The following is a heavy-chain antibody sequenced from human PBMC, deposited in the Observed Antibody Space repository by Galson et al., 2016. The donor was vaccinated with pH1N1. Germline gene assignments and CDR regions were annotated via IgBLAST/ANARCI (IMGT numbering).Heavy chain of an antibody. CDR1: GGAFITHT. CDR2: IIPIYGTA. D-gene: IGHD3/OR15-3a*01. J-gene: IGHJ4*02. V-gene: IGHV1-69*13. CDR3: ASGLGQGTCCLLH. Sequence: SVKVSCKAPGGAFITHTISWVRQAPGQGLEWMGGIIPIYGTADYAQKFQGRVTITAYESTNTVYMELSSLRSQDTAVYYCASGLGQGTCCLLHWGQGALVTVSS.